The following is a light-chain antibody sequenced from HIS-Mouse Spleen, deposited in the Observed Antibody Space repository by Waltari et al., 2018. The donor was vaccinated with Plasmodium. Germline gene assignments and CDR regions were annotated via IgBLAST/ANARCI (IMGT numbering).Light chain of an antibody. CDR1: SLRSYY. V-gene: IGLV3-19*01. CDR3: NSRDSSGTHGV. CDR2: GKN. J-gene: IGLJ2*01. Sequence: SSELTQDSAVSVALVQTVRITCQGDSLRSYYAIWYQQKPGQAPVLVIYGKNNRPSGIPDRFSGSSSGNTASLTITGAQAEDEADYYCNSRDSSGTHGVFGGGTKLTVL.